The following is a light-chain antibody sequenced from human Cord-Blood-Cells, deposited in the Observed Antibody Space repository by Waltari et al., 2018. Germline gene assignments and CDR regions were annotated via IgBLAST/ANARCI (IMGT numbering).Light chain of an antibody. J-gene: IGLJ1*01. CDR3: CSYAGSYTFV. CDR2: DVS. V-gene: IGLV2-11*01. Sequence: QSALTQPRSVSGSPGQSVTISCTGTSSDVGGYNYVSWYQQHPGKAPKLMIYDVSKRPSEVPDRFSGSKSGNTASLTISGLQAEDEADYYCCSYAGSYTFVFGTGTKVTVL. CDR1: SSDVGGYNY.